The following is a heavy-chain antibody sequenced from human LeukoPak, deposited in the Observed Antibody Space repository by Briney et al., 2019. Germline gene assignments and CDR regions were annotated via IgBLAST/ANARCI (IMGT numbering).Heavy chain of an antibody. CDR3: ARDRNSGSYQGSTYYYYGMDV. J-gene: IGHJ6*02. D-gene: IGHD1-26*01. V-gene: IGHV3-30*04. CDR1: GFTFSSYA. CDR2: ISYDGSNK. Sequence: GGSLRLSCAASGFTFSSYAMHWVRQAPGKGLEWVAVISYDGSNKYYADSVKGRFTISRDNSKNTLYLQMNSLRAEDTAVYYCARDRNSGSYQGSTYYYYGMDVWGQGTTVTVPS.